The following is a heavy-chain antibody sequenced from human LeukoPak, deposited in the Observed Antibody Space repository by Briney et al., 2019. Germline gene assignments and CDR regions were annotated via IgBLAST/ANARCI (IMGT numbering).Heavy chain of an antibody. CDR2: ISSSGSTI. CDR3: ARDSRQLLGAFDT. J-gene: IGHJ3*02. CDR1: GFTFSSYE. D-gene: IGHD2-2*01. Sequence: PGGSLRLSCPASGFTFSSYEMNWVRQAPGKGLEWVSYISSSGSTIYYADSVKGRFTISRDNAKNSLYLQMNSLRAEDTAVYYCARDSRQLLGAFDTWGQGTMVTVSS. V-gene: IGHV3-48*03.